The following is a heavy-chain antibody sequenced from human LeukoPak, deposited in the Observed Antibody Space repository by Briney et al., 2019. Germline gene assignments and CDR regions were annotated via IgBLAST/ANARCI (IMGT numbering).Heavy chain of an antibody. J-gene: IGHJ5*02. CDR3: ARDRGYCSGGSCYNWFDP. CDR1: GYTFTGYY. D-gene: IGHD2-15*01. Sequence: GASVKVSCKASGYTFTGYYMHWVRQAPGQGLEWMGWINPNSGGTNYAQKFQGRVTMTRDTSISTAYMELSSLRSEDTAVYYCARDRGYCSGGSCYNWFDPWGQGTLVTVSS. V-gene: IGHV1-2*02. CDR2: INPNSGGT.